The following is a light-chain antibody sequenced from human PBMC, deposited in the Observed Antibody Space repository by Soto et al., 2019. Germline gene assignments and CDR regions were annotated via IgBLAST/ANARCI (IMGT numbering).Light chain of an antibody. CDR3: QQYNNWPFT. V-gene: IGKV3-15*01. J-gene: IGKJ4*01. CDR2: GAS. CDR1: HSVSSN. Sequence: EIVMTQSPATLSVSPGERATLSCRASHSVSSNLAWYQQKPGQAPRLLIYGASTSATGIPARFSGSGSGTEFTLTISSLQSEDFAVYYCQQYNNWPFTFGGGTKVEIK.